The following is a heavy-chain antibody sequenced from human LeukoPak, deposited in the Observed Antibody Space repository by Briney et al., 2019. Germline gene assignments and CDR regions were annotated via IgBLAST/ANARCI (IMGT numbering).Heavy chain of an antibody. D-gene: IGHD3-10*01. Sequence: SVKVSCKASGGTFSSYAISWVRQAPGQGLEWMGGIIPIFGTANYAQKFQGRVTITADESTSTAYMELSSLRSEDTAVYYCARDLHELLWFGELWEGSYWGQGTLVTVSS. V-gene: IGHV1-69*13. CDR1: GGTFSSYA. J-gene: IGHJ4*02. CDR2: IIPIFGTA. CDR3: ARDLHELLWFGELWEGSY.